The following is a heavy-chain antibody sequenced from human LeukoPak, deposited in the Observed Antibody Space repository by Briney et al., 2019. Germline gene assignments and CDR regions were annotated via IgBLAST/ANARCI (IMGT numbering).Heavy chain of an antibody. CDR1: GGSISSYY. CDR2: IYASGST. CDR3: ARGPKMSAIGSFDY. D-gene: IGHD5-24*01. V-gene: IGHV4-4*07. J-gene: IGHJ4*02. Sequence: SETLSLTCIVSGGSISSYYWSWIRQPAGKGLEWIGRIYASGSTNYNPSLKSRVTMSGDTYKNQFSLKLTSVTAGDTAVYYCARGPKMSAIGSFDYWGQGALVTVSS.